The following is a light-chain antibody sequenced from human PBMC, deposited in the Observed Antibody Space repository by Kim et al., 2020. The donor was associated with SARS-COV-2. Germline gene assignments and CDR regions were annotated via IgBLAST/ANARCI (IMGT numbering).Light chain of an antibody. CDR3: HQSYAFPLT. Sequence: DIVMTQSPDSLAVSLGERATINCKSSQSVFYSSNNKNYLAWYQQKPGQPPKLLIYWASTRESGVPDRFSGSASGTDFTLTISSLQAEDVAAYYCHQSYAFPLTFGGGTKVDIK. J-gene: IGKJ4*01. CDR1: QSVFYSSNNKNY. V-gene: IGKV4-1*01. CDR2: WAS.